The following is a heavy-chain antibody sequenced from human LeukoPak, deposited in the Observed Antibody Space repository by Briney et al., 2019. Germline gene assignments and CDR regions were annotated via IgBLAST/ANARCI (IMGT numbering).Heavy chain of an antibody. D-gene: IGHD3-10*02. Sequence: GGSLRLSCVASEFTFSSYSMNWVRQAPGKGLEWVSSISSSSKYTYYADSVKGRFTISRDNAKNSLYLQMNSLRAEDTAVYYCAELGITMIGGVWGKGTTVTISS. CDR1: EFTFSSYS. CDR3: AELGITMIGGV. V-gene: IGHV3-21*01. J-gene: IGHJ6*04. CDR2: ISSSSKYT.